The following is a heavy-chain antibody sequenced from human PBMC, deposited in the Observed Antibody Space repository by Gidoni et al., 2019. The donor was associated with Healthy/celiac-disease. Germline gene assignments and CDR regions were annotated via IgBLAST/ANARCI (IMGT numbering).Heavy chain of an antibody. CDR3: ARGGRYCSSTSCYFMAYYFDY. D-gene: IGHD2-2*01. CDR1: GGSISSYY. CDR2: IYYSGST. V-gene: IGHV4-59*01. J-gene: IGHJ4*02. Sequence: QVQLQESGPGLVKPSETLSLTCTVSGGSISSYYWSWIRQPPGKGLEWIGYIYYSGSTNYNPSLKSRVTISVDTSKNQFSLKLSSVTAADTAVYYCARGGRYCSSTSCYFMAYYFDYWGQGTLVTVSS.